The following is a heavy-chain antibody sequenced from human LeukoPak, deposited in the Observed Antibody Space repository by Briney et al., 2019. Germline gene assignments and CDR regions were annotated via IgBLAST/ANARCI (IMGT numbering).Heavy chain of an antibody. V-gene: IGHV4-59*08. CDR1: GGSISSYY. CDR3: ARCYISFVTAIQDYKYYMDV. D-gene: IGHD2-21*02. J-gene: IGHJ6*03. Sequence: SETLSLTCTVSGGSISSYYWSWLRQPPGKGLEWIGYIYYSGGTNYNPSLKSRVTISVDTSKNQFSLKVSSVTAADTAVYYCARCYISFVTAIQDYKYYMDVWGKGTAVTVSS. CDR2: IYYSGGT.